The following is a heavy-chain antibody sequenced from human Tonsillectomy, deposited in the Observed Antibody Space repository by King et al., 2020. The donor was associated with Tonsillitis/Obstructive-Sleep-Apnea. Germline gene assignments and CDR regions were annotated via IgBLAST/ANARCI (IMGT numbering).Heavy chain of an antibody. D-gene: IGHD2-2*01. V-gene: IGHV3-9*01. CDR1: GFTFDDYA. Sequence: VQLVESGGGLVQPGRSLRLSCAASGFTFDDYAMHWVRHAPGKGLEWVSGINWNSGNIDYADSVKGRFTISRDNAKNSLYLQMNSLRAEDTALYYCAKEIRRVATAHAWCDPWGQGTLVTVSS. CDR3: AKEIRRVATAHAWCDP. J-gene: IGHJ5*02. CDR2: INWNSGNI.